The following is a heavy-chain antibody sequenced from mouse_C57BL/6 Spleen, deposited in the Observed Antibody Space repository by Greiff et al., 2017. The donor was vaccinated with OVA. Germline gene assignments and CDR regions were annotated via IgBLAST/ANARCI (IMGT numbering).Heavy chain of an antibody. CDR1: GYAFSSSW. V-gene: IGHV1-82*01. CDR2: IYPGDGDT. Sequence: QVQLQQSGPELVKPGASVKISCKASGYAFSSSWMNWVKQRPGKGLEWIGRIYPGDGDTNYNGKFKGKATLTADKSSSTAYMQLSSLTSEDSAVYFCARRTGAMDYWGQGTSATVSS. J-gene: IGHJ4*01. CDR3: ARRTGAMDY.